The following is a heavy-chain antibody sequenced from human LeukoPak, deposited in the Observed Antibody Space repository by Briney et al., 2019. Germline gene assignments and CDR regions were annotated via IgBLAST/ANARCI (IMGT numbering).Heavy chain of an antibody. CDR3: ARHYYDSSGYYLYYYYYMDV. V-gene: IGHV1-18*01. J-gene: IGHJ6*03. Sequence: ASVKVSCKASGYTFTSYGISWVRQAPGQGLEWMGWISAYNGNTNYAQKLQGRVTMTTDTSTSTAYMELRSLGSDDTAVYYCARHYYDSSGYYLYYYYYMDVWGKGTTVTVSS. CDR1: GYTFTSYG. CDR2: ISAYNGNT. D-gene: IGHD3-22*01.